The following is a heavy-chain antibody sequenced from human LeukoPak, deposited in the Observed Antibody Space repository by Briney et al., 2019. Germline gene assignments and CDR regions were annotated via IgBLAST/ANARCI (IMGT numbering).Heavy chain of an antibody. Sequence: ASVKVSCKASGYTFTSYDINWVRQATGQGLEWMGWMNPNSGNTGYAQKFQGRVTMTRDTSISTAYMELSRLRSDDTAVYYCARGRTYYYDSSGYYPNDAFDIWGQGTMVTVSS. CDR2: MNPNSGNT. D-gene: IGHD3-22*01. J-gene: IGHJ3*02. V-gene: IGHV1-8*02. CDR1: GYTFTSYD. CDR3: ARGRTYYYDSSGYYPNDAFDI.